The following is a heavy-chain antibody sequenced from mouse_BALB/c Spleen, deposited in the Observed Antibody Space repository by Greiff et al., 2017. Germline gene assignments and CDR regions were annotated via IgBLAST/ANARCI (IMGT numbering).Heavy chain of an antibody. CDR3: ARNYPYWYFDV. Sequence: VHVKQSGAELVKPGASVKLSCTASGFNIKDTYMHWVKQRPEQGLEWIGRIDPANGNTKYDPKFQGKATITADTSSNTAYLQLSSLTSEDTAVYYCARNYPYWYFDVWGAGTTVTVSS. CDR2: IDPANGNT. D-gene: IGHD2-1*01. V-gene: IGHV14-3*02. J-gene: IGHJ1*01. CDR1: GFNIKDTY.